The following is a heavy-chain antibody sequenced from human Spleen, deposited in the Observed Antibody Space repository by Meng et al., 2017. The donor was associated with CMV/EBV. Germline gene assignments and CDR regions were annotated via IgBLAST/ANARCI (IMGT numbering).Heavy chain of an antibody. J-gene: IGHJ4*02. Sequence: VSCKASGGTFSIYTISWVRQAPGQGLEWMGWISAYNGNTDSAQKFQGRVTMTTDTSTSTAYMELRSLRSDDTAVYYCARVHQPLYDYWGQGTLVTVSS. CDR1: GGTFSIYT. D-gene: IGHD2-2*02. CDR2: ISAYNGNT. CDR3: ARVHQPLYDY. V-gene: IGHV1-18*01.